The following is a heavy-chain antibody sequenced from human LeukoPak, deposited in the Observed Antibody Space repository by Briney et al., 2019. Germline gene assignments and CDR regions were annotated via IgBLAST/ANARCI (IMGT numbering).Heavy chain of an antibody. D-gene: IGHD3-10*01. CDR2: INHSGST. J-gene: IGHJ5*02. V-gene: IGHV4-34*01. Sequence: SETLPLTCAVYGGSFSGYYWSWIRQPPGKGLEWIGEINHSGSTNYNPSLKSRVTISVDTSKNQFSLKLSSVTAADTAVYYCARLGYYYGSGSYYHNWLDPWGQGTLVTVSS. CDR3: ARLGYYYGSGSYYHNWLDP. CDR1: GGSFSGYY.